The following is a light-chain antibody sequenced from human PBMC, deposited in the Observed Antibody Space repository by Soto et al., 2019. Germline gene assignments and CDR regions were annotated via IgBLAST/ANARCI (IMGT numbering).Light chain of an antibody. Sequence: DIVMTQSPDSLAVSLGERATINCKSSQSVLYNSNNKNYLAWYQHKSGQPPRLLIYWASARESGVPDRFSGSGSGTDFTLTISSLQAEDVAVYYCQQYYSTPPTFGQGTKVDI. V-gene: IGKV4-1*01. CDR2: WAS. CDR1: QSVLYNSNNKNY. CDR3: QQYYSTPPT. J-gene: IGKJ1*01.